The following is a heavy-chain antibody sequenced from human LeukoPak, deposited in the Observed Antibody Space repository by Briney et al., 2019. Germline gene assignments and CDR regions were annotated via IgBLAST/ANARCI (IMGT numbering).Heavy chain of an antibody. CDR1: GFTFTSSA. V-gene: IGHV1-58*02. CDR3: VRVVTTGSGWYHFDT. J-gene: IGHJ4*02. CDR2: IVVGSGNT. D-gene: IGHD6-13*01. Sequence: ASVKVSCKASGFTFTSSAMQWVRQARGQRLEWIGWIVVGSGNTNYAQKFQERVTITRDMSTSTAYMELSSLKPEDTAVYFCVRVVTTGSGWYHFDTWGLGTLVTASS.